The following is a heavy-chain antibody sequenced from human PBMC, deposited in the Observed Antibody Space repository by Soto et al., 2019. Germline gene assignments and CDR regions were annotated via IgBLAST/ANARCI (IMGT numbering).Heavy chain of an antibody. J-gene: IGHJ1*01. V-gene: IGHV3-23*01. CDR2: ITGSGRST. CDR1: GFTFSNYA. Sequence: GGSLRLSCALSGFTFSNYAMNWVRQAPGKGLEWVSAITGSGRSTYYADSVKGRFTISRDNSKNTLYLQMNSLRAEDTAVYYCANYYGDYAGGEFFQHWGQGTLVTVSS. D-gene: IGHD4-17*01. CDR3: ANYYGDYAGGEFFQH.